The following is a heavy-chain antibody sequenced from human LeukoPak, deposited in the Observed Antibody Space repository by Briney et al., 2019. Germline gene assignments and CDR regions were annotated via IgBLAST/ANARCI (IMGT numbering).Heavy chain of an antibody. CDR3: ARDWRHDYGDLYYYYGMDV. CDR1: GFTFSSYW. Sequence: GGSLRLSCAASGFTFSSYWMSWVRQAPGKGLEWVANIKQDGSEKYYVDSVKGRFTISRDNAKNSLYLQMNSLRAEDTAVYYCARDWRHDYGDLYYYYGMDVWGQGTTVTVSS. V-gene: IGHV3-7*01. J-gene: IGHJ6*02. CDR2: IKQDGSEK. D-gene: IGHD4-17*01.